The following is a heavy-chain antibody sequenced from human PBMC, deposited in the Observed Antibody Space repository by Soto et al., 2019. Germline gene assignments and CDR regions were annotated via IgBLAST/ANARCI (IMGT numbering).Heavy chain of an antibody. Sequence: PGGSLRLSCAASGFTFSSYSMNWVRQAPGKGLEWVSYISSSSSTIYYADSVKGRFTISRDNAKNSLYLQMNSLRDEDTAVYYCARDPGYYALSRSSSSYYMDVWGKGTTVTVSS. CDR1: GFTFSSYS. D-gene: IGHD3-9*01. V-gene: IGHV3-48*02. CDR3: ARDPGYYALSRSSSSYYMDV. CDR2: ISSSSSTI. J-gene: IGHJ6*03.